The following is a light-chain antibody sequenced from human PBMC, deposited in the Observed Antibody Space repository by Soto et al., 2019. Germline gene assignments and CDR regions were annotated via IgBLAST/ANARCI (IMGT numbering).Light chain of an antibody. V-gene: IGKV3-20*01. J-gene: IGKJ4*01. CDR3: QHYGSSWGLT. Sequence: EIVLTPSPGTLSLSPGERATLSCRASQSVSSTYFAWYQQKPGQAPRLLIYGASSRATGIPDRFSGSGSGTDFTLTISRLEPEDFAVYYCQHYGSSWGLTFGGGTKVDIK. CDR1: QSVSSTY. CDR2: GAS.